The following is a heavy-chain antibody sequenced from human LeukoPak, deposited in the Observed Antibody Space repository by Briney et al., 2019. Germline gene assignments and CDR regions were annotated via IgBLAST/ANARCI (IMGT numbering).Heavy chain of an antibody. CDR2: IRYDGSNK. CDR3: ARCSGYGMDV. V-gene: IGHV3-30*02. Sequence: GGSLRLSCAASGFTFSSYGMHWVRQAPGKGLEWVAFIRYDGSNKYYADSVKGRFTISRDNSKNTLYLQMNSLRDEDTAVYYCARCSGYGMDVWGQGTTVTVSS. CDR1: GFTFSSYG. D-gene: IGHD3-10*02. J-gene: IGHJ6*02.